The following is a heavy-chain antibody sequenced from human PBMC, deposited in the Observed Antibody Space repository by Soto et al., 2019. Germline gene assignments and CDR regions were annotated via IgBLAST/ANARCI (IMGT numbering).Heavy chain of an antibody. CDR3: ARDYIRYCSGGSCSVWFDP. CDR1: GFTFSSYG. D-gene: IGHD2-15*01. J-gene: IGHJ5*02. Sequence: QVQLVESGGGVVQPGRSLRLSCAASGFTFSSYGMHWVRQAPGKGLEWVAVIWYDGSNKYYADSVKGRFTISRDNSKNTLYLQMNSLRAEDTAVYYCARDYIRYCSGGSCSVWFDPWGQGTLVTVSS. V-gene: IGHV3-33*01. CDR2: IWYDGSNK.